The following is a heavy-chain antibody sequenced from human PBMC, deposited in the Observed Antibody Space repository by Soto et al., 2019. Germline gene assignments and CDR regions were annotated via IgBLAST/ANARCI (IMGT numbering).Heavy chain of an antibody. CDR2: IYYSGST. Sequence: QLQLQESGPGLVKPSETLSLTCTVSGGSISSSSYYWGWIRQPPGKGLEWIGRIYYSGSTYYNPSLRSRVTISVDTSKNQFSLKLSSVTAADTAVYYCAARTYYDILTGYYTSFGYDYWGQGTLVTVSS. D-gene: IGHD3-9*01. CDR1: GGSISSSSYY. J-gene: IGHJ4*02. V-gene: IGHV4-39*01. CDR3: AARTYYDILTGYYTSFGYDY.